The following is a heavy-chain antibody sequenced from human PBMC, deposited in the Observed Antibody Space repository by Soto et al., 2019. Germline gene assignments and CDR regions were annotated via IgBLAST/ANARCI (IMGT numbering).Heavy chain of an antibody. J-gene: IGHJ5*02. V-gene: IGHV5-51*01. CDR2: IYPSDSQT. D-gene: IGHD4-17*01. Sequence: PXDSLTISCKGSGYSFSNWWIALVRQMPGKGLEYMGIIYPSDSQTRYSPSFQGQVTISADKSISTAYLQWSSLKASDTAIYYCARHGFYGDYSSNYFDPWGQGTLVTVSS. CDR1: GYSFSNWW. CDR3: ARHGFYGDYSSNYFDP.